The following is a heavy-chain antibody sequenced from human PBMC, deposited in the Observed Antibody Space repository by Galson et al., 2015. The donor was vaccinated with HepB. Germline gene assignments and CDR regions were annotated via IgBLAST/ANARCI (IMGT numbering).Heavy chain of an antibody. CDR1: GFTFSGYY. CDR2: ISSSGSTI. Sequence: SLRLSCAASGFTFSGYYMSWIRQAPGKGLEWVSYISSSGSTIYYADSVKGRFTISRDNAKNSLYLQMNSLRAEDTAVYYCARDEARGWYDYWGQGTLVTVSS. D-gene: IGHD6-19*01. J-gene: IGHJ4*02. V-gene: IGHV3-11*01. CDR3: ARDEARGWYDY.